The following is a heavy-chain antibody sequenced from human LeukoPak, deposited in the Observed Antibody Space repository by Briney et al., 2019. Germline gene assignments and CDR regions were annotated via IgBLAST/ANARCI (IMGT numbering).Heavy chain of an antibody. D-gene: IGHD3-16*01. CDR3: SRDGGEGGNSAFDI. J-gene: IGHJ3*02. V-gene: IGHV3-72*01. Sequence: GGSLRLSCAASGFTFSDYILDWVRQAPGKGLEWVGRIRRGANSYTTEYAASVKGRFTISRDDSRNSLYLHMNSLKTEDSAVYHCSRDGGEGGNSAFDIWGQGTMVTVSS. CDR2: IRRGANSYTT. CDR1: GFTFSDYI.